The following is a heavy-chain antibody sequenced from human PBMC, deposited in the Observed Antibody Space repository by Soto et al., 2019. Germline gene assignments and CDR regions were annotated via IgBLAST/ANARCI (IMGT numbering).Heavy chain of an antibody. J-gene: IGHJ3*02. CDR3: AGHPLELRDNAFDI. D-gene: IGHD1-7*01. Sequence: PGGSLRLSCAASGFTFSSYGMHWVRQAPGKGLEWVAVISYDGSNKYYADSVKGRFTISRDNSKNTLYLQMNSLGAEDTAVYYCAGHPLELRDNAFDIWGQGTMVTVS. CDR1: GFTFSSYG. V-gene: IGHV3-30*03. CDR2: ISYDGSNK.